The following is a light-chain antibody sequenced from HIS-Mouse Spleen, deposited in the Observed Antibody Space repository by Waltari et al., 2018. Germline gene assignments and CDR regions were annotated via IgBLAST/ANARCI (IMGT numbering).Light chain of an antibody. J-gene: IGLJ3*02. Sequence: QSVLTQPPSASGTPGQRVPISCSGSSSNIVSNYVYWYQQLPGTAPKLLIYRNNQRPSGVPDRFSGSKSGTSASLAISGLRSEDEADYYCAAWDDSLSGPVFGGGTKLTVL. CDR1: SSNIVSNY. CDR2: RNN. CDR3: AAWDDSLSGPV. V-gene: IGLV1-47*01.